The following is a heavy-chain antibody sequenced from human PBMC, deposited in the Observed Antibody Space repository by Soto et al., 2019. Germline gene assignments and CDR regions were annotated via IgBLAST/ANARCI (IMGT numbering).Heavy chain of an antibody. CDR1: GGTFSSYA. V-gene: IGHV1-69*01. D-gene: IGHD2-2*01. J-gene: IGHJ6*02. CDR3: ARSQGSSTSLEIYYYYYYGMDV. CDR2: IITISGTA. Sequence: QVQLVQSGAEVKKPGSSVKVSCKASGGTFSSYAISWVRQAPGQGLECMGGIITISGTANYAQKFQGRVTITADESTSTAYMELSSLRSEDTAVYYCARSQGSSTSLEIYYYYYYGMDVWGQGTTVTVSS.